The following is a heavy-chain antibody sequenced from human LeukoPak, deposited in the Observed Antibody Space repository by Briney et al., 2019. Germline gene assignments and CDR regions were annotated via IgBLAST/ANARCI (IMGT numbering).Heavy chain of an antibody. CDR1: GFTFSSYA. CDR2: ISGSGGRT. J-gene: IGHJ3*02. CDR3: AKGAGYDFWSGFRRGVMRGWWAFDI. D-gene: IGHD3-3*01. V-gene: IGHV3-23*01. Sequence: PGGSLRLSCAASGFTFSSYAMSWVRQPPGKGLEWVSAISGSGGRTYYAGSVKGRFTISRDTSKNTLYLQMNSLRAEDTAVYYCAKGAGYDFWSGFRRGVMRGWWAFDIWGQGTMVTVSS.